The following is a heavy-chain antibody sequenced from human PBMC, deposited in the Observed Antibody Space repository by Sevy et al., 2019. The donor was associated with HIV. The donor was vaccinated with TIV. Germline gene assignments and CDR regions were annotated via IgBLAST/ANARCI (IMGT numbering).Heavy chain of an antibody. D-gene: IGHD6-19*01. J-gene: IGHJ4*02. CDR2: ISFDGSDK. V-gene: IGHV3-30*03. CDR3: ARDEGYGTVWYPGY. CDR1: GFSFSTHG. Sequence: GGSLRLSCAASGFSFSTHGMHWVRQAPGKGLEWVAVISFDGSDKYYSESVKGRFTISRDNSKNTLLLQMSSLRAEDTAGYYCARDEGYGTVWYPGYWGQGTLVTVSS.